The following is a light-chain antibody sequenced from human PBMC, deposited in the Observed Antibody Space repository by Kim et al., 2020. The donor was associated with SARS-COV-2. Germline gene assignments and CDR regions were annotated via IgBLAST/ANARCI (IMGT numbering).Light chain of an antibody. CDR1: SGAVNSGHY. J-gene: IGLJ3*02. Sequence: PGGTGTPTCGASSGAVNSGHYPYWCQQKPGPAPRTLIYDTSHTHSWTPARFSGSLLGGKAALTLSGAQAEDEAEYYCLLSDSGAWVFGGGTQLTVL. V-gene: IGLV7-46*01. CDR3: LLSDSGAWV. CDR2: DTS.